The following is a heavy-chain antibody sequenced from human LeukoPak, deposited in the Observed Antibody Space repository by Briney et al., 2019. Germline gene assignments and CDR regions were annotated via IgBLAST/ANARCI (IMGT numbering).Heavy chain of an antibody. J-gene: IGHJ4*02. CDR3: ASPSPHCSSTSCPNGGFFDY. CDR1: GGSISSSSYY. V-gene: IGHV4-39*01. CDR2: IYYSVST. Sequence: SETLSLTCTVSGGSISSSSYYWGWIRQPPGKGLEWIGSIYYSVSTYYNPSLKSRVTISVDTSKNQFSLQLSSVTAADTAVYYCASPSPHCSSTSCPNGGFFDYWGQGTLVTVSS. D-gene: IGHD2-2*01.